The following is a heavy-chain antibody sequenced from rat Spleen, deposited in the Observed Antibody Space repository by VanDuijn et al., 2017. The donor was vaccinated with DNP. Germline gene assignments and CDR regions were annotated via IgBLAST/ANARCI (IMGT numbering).Heavy chain of an antibody. Sequence: EVQLVESGGGLVQPGRSLKLSCAASGFTFSDYYMAWVRQAPKKGLEWVASISYEGSSTYYGDSVKGRFTISRDNAKSTLYLQMNSLRSEDTATYYCARRGVNSGYYFDYWGQGVMVTFSS. CDR2: ISYEGSST. V-gene: IGHV5-22*01. J-gene: IGHJ2*01. CDR3: ARRGVNSGYYFDY. D-gene: IGHD4-3*01. CDR1: GFTFSDYY.